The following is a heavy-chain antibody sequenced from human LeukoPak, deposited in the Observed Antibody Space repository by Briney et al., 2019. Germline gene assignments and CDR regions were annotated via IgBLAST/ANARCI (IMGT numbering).Heavy chain of an antibody. CDR1: GRSISSGGYY. CDR2: IYYSGST. V-gene: IGHV4-31*03. D-gene: IGHD3-16*02. CDR3: ARDRVITFGGVIDPWAFDY. Sequence: SETLSLTCTVSGRSISSGGYYWSWLRQHPGKGLEWIGYIYYSGSTYYNPSLKSRVTISVDTSKNQFSLKLSSVTAADTAVYYCARDRVITFGGVIDPWAFDYWGQGTLVTVSS. J-gene: IGHJ4*02.